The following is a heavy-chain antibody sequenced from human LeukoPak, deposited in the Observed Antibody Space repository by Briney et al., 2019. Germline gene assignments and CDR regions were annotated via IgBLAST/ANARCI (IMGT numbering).Heavy chain of an antibody. D-gene: IGHD6-13*01. CDR1: GFIFSSYW. CDR3: AKGVAADLESFDY. CDR2: INTDGSST. V-gene: IGHV3-74*01. J-gene: IGHJ4*02. Sequence: GGSLRLSCAASGFIFSSYWMHWVRHAPGKGLAWVSRINTDGSSTGYADSVKGRFTISRDNSKNTLYLQMNSLRAEDTAVYYCAKGVAADLESFDYWGQGTLVTVSS.